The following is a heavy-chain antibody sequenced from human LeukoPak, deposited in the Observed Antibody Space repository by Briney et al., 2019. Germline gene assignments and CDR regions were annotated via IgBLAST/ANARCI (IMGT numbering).Heavy chain of an antibody. CDR3: ARAGYSSSWLYYFDY. CDR2: IYYSGST. J-gene: IGHJ4*02. V-gene: IGHV4-39*01. D-gene: IGHD6-13*01. CDR1: GGSISSSSYY. Sequence: SETLSLTCTVSGGSISSSSYYWGWIRQPPGKGLEWIGRIYYSGSTYYNPSLKSRVTISVDTSKNQFSLKLSSVTAADTAVYYCARAGYSSSWLYYFDYWGQGTLVTVSS.